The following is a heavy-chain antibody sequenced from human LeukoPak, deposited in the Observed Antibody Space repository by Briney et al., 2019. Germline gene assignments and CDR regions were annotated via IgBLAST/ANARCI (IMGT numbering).Heavy chain of an antibody. CDR3: ARMGARSRWFDP. Sequence: PSETLSLTCAVSGYSISSGYYWGWIRQPPGKGLEGIGSIYHSGSTYYNPSLKSRVTISVDTSKNQFSLKLSSVTAADTAVYYCARMGARSRWFDPWGQGTLVTVSS. D-gene: IGHD3-16*01. J-gene: IGHJ5*02. CDR2: IYHSGST. V-gene: IGHV4-38-2*01. CDR1: GYSISSGYY.